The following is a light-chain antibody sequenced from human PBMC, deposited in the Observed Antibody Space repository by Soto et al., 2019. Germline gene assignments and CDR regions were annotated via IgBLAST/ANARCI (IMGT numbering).Light chain of an antibody. CDR2: DAS. Sequence: IHLTQSPSSLSASVGDRVTITCRASQGISLSLTWYQQRPGKAPKLLIYDASTLAGEVPSRFSGSGSGTDFTLTISSLHPEEFATYFCQQFDSYPITFGQGTRLEL. V-gene: IGKV1-13*02. CDR3: QQFDSYPIT. J-gene: IGKJ5*01. CDR1: QGISLS.